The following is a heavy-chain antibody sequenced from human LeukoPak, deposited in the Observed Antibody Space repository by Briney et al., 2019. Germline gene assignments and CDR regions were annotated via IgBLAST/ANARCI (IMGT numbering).Heavy chain of an antibody. J-gene: IGHJ4*02. Sequence: SETLSLTCTVSGGSTSSGNYYWGWIRQPPGKGLEWIGGISSSGNTYYNPSLKSRVTISVDTSKNQLSLKLSSVTAADTAVYYCARLGAGPTYYDFWSGYSSFYFDYWGQGTLVTVSS. D-gene: IGHD3-3*01. V-gene: IGHV4-39*01. CDR1: GGSTSSGNYY. CDR2: ISSSGNT. CDR3: ARLGAGPTYYDFWSGYSSFYFDY.